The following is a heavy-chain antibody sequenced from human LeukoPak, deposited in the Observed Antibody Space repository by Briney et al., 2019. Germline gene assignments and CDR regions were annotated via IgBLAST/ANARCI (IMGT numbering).Heavy chain of an antibody. CDR3: AKGLTVYYDTLGYYPEAFDI. CDR2: ISSGSGTI. V-gene: IGHV3-48*01. CDR1: GFTFSDYS. Sequence: GGSLRLSCAASGFTFSDYSMSWVRQSPGKGLEWLSYISSGSGTIHYADSVKGRFTVSRDNAKNSLYLQMSSLRAEDTAVYYCAKGLTVYYDTLGYYPEAFDIWGRGTAVTVSS. D-gene: IGHD3-22*01. J-gene: IGHJ3*02.